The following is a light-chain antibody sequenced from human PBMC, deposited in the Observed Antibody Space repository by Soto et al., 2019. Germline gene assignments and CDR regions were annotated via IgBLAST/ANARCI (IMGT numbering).Light chain of an antibody. Sequence: QSVLTQPPSASGTPGQRVTISCSGTFSNLGSNFVFWYQQLPGAAPKLLISRNDQRPSGVPDRFSGSKSGTSASLAITGLQAEDEADYYCQSYDRSLSGSRVFGTGTKVTVL. V-gene: IGLV1-47*01. CDR2: RND. J-gene: IGLJ1*01. CDR3: QSYDRSLSGSRV. CDR1: FSNLGSNF.